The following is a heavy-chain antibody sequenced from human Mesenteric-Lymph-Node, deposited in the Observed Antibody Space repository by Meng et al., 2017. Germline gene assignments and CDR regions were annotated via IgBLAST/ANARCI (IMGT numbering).Heavy chain of an antibody. J-gene: IGHJ4*02. CDR3: ARSMVREDISPFFDY. Sequence: QLHRMESGGGLVKPGGSLIRSVAASGFTFSDYYMSWIRQAPGKGLEWVSYISSSGSTIYYADSVKGRFTISRDNAKNSLYLQMNSLRAEDTAVYYCARSMVREDISPFFDYWGQGTLVTVSS. D-gene: IGHD3-10*01. V-gene: IGHV3-11*01. CDR1: GFTFSDYY. CDR2: ISSSGSTI.